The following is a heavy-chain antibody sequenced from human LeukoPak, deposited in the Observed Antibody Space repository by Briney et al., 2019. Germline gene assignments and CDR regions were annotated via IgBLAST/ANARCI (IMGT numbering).Heavy chain of an antibody. Sequence: SENLSLTCAVYGGSFIGYWSWVRQTPGKGLEWIGEIGHTGNTKYNPSLTSRVTISVDRSRTQFSLKLTSMTAADTAVYYCAKEEGYNAHWGQGTLVTVSS. J-gene: IGHJ4*02. D-gene: IGHD5-24*01. CDR2: IGHTGNT. CDR1: GGSFIGY. CDR3: AKEEGYNAH. V-gene: IGHV4-34*01.